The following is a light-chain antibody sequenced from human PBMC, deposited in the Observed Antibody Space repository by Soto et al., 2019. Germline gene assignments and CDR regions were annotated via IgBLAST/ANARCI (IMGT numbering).Light chain of an antibody. J-gene: IGLJ1*01. CDR2: EVT. CDR1: SSDVGGYNY. CDR3: SSYGGSNNLYV. Sequence: SALTQPPSASGSPGQSVTISCTGTSSDVGGYNYVSWYQQQPGKAPKVMIYEVTKRPSGVPDRFSGSKSGNTASLTVSGLQAEDEADYYCSSYGGSNNLYVFGTGTKLTVL. V-gene: IGLV2-8*01.